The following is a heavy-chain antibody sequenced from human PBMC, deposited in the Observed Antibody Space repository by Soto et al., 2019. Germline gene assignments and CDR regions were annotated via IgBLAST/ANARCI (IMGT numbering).Heavy chain of an antibody. CDR2: ISSNSGSV. J-gene: IGHJ4*02. V-gene: IGHV3-9*01. CDR1: GFTFNEYA. Sequence: EVQLVESGGGLVQPGRSLRLSCAASGFTFNEYAMHWVRQVPGKGLEWVSGISSNSGSVGYADSVKGRFTISRDNAKNSLYLQMSSLNAEDTALYYCAKDAMTAVGFHFDYWGQGTPVTFSS. D-gene: IGHD4-17*01. CDR3: AKDAMTAVGFHFDY.